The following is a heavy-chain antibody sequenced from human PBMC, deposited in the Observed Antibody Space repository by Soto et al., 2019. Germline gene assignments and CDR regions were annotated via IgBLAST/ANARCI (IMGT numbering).Heavy chain of an antibody. CDR1: GYTFTSYG. J-gene: IGHJ6*02. D-gene: IGHD5-12*01. CDR3: ARDSRVNGGIVATRYYGMDV. V-gene: IGHV1-18*01. CDR2: ISAYNGNT. Sequence: ASVKVSCKASGYTFTSYGISWVRQAPGQGLEWMGWISAYNGNTNYAQKLQGRVTMTTDTSTSTAYMELRSLRSDDTAVYYCARDSRVNGGIVATRYYGMDVWGQGTTVTVSS.